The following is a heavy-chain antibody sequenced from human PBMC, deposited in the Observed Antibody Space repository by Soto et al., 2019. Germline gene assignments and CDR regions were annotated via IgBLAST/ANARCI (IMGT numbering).Heavy chain of an antibody. D-gene: IGHD6-13*01. J-gene: IGHJ5*02. V-gene: IGHV1-46*01. CDR3: ARGALLEGVAAAAGLGWFDP. Sequence: GASVKVSCKASGYTFTSYYMHWVRQAPGQGLEWMGIINPSGGSTSYAQKFQGRVTMTRDTSTSTVYMELSSLRSEDTAVYYCARGALLEGVAAAAGLGWFDPWGQGTLVTVSS. CDR1: GYTFTSYY. CDR2: INPSGGST.